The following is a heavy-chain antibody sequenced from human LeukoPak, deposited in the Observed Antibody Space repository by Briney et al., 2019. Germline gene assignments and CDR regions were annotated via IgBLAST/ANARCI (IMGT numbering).Heavy chain of an antibody. CDR2: IYPGDSDT. J-gene: IGHJ3*02. D-gene: IGHD7-27*01. CDR3: ARSRAPGAADAFDI. CDR1: GYSFSSFW. V-gene: IGHV5-51*01. Sequence: GESLRISCKGSGYSFSSFWINWVRQMPGKGLEWMGIIYPGDSDTRYSPSFQGQVTISADKSINTAYLQWSSLKAPDTAMYYCARSRAPGAADAFDIWGQGTMVTVSS.